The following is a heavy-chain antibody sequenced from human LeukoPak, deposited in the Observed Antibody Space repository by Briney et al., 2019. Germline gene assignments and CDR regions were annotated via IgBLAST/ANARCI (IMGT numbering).Heavy chain of an antibody. D-gene: IGHD3-10*01. V-gene: IGHV3-53*04. CDR1: GLSVSSNY. J-gene: IGHJ6*02. Sequence: GGSLRLSCAASGLSVSSNYMNWVRQAPGKGLEWVSVIYSVGSTYYADSVKGRFTISRHNSENTLYLQMNSLRVEDTAVYYCASTEVRGAMATSNYYYYYGMDVWGQGTTVTVSS. CDR3: ASTEVRGAMATSNYYYYYGMDV. CDR2: IYSVGST.